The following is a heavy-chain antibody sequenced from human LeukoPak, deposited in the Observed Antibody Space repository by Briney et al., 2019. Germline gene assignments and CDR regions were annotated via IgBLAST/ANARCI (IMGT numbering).Heavy chain of an antibody. CDR2: ISGSGGST. CDR1: GFTFSSYA. CDR3: ASHSGSYYFYFDY. D-gene: IGHD1-26*01. V-gene: IGHV3-23*01. J-gene: IGHJ4*02. Sequence: PGGSLRLSCAASGFTFSSYAMSWVRQAPGKGLEWVSAISGSGGSTYYADSVKGRFTISRDNSKNTLYLQMNSLRAEDTAVYYCASHSGSYYFYFDYWGQGTLVTVSP.